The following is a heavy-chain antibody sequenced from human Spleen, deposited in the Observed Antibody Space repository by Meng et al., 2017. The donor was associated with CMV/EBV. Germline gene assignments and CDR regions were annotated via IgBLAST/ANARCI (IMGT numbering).Heavy chain of an antibody. CDR3: ARGHGQDFDY. CDR2: INPSGST. Sequence: SETLSLTCAVYGGSFSGYYWSWIRQPPGKGLEWIGDINPSGSTNYNPSLKSRVTISADTSKNQFSLKLTSVTAADTAVYYCARGHGQDFDYWGQGTLVTVSS. D-gene: IGHD5-24*01. V-gene: IGHV4-34*01. J-gene: IGHJ4*02. CDR1: GGSFSGYY.